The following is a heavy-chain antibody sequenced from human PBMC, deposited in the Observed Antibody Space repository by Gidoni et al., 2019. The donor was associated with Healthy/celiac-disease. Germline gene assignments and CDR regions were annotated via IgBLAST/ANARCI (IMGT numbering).Heavy chain of an antibody. V-gene: IGHV1-2*04. D-gene: IGHD2-8*01. Sequence: QVQLVQSGSEVKKPGASVKASCKASGYTFTGYYMHCVRQAPGQGLEWMGWINPNSGGTNYAQKVQGWVTMTRDTSISTAYMELSRLRSDDTAEYYWAREGYCTDGVCRYGMDVWGQGTTVTVSS. CDR1: GYTFTGYY. CDR3: AREGYCTDGVCRYGMDV. CDR2: INPNSGGT. J-gene: IGHJ6*02.